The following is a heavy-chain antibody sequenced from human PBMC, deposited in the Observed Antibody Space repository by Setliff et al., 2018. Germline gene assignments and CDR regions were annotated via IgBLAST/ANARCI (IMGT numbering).Heavy chain of an antibody. CDR3: ARHSSRPY. CDR2: IYHSGST. Sequence: PSETLSLTCAVSGYSISSGYYWGWIRQPPGKGLEWIGSIYHSGSTYYNPSLKSRVTISVDTSKNQFSLKLSSVTAADTAVYYCARHSSRPYWGQGTLVTVS. CDR1: GYSISSGYY. V-gene: IGHV4-38-2*01. J-gene: IGHJ4*02.